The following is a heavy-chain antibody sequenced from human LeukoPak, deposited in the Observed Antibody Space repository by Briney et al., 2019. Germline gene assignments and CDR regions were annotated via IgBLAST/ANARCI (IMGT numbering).Heavy chain of an antibody. CDR2: IYYSGST. V-gene: IGHV4-59*01. CDR1: GGSISSYY. D-gene: IGHD3-22*01. Sequence: SETLSLTCTVSGGSISSYYWSWIRQPPGKGLEWIGYIYYSGSTNYNPSLKSRVTISVDTSKNRFSLKLSSVTAADTAVYYCARGPTRYYYYDSSGYYDYWGQGTLVTVSS. J-gene: IGHJ4*02. CDR3: ARGPTRYYYYDSSGYYDY.